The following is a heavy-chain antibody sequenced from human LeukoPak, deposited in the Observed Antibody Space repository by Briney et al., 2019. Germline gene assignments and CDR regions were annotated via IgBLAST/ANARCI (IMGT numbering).Heavy chain of an antibody. CDR3: AKTIWDSGGEYYDY. V-gene: IGHV3-23*01. J-gene: IGHJ4*02. CDR1: GFTLYNYP. CDR2: ISGGSVDI. Sequence: GGSLRLSCAASGFTLYNYPMSWVRQAPGKGLEWISVISGGSVDIAYAEYVKGRFTISRYHSRNTLYLQMNSLRAEDTAVYFCAKTIWDSGGEYYDYWGQGTLVTVSS. D-gene: IGHD2-15*01.